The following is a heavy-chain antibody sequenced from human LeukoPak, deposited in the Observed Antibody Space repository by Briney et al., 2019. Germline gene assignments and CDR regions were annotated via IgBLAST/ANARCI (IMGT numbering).Heavy chain of an antibody. J-gene: IGHJ4*02. D-gene: IGHD3-16*02. CDR1: GYSISSGYY. CDR2: TYHSGST. CDR3: ARDGWWNDYVWGSYPHYFDY. Sequence: SETLSLTCTVSGYSISSGYYWGWIRQPPGKGLEWIGSTYHSGSTYYNPSLKSRVTISVDTSKNQFSLKLSSVTAADTAVYYCARDGWWNDYVWGSYPHYFDYWGQGTLVTVSS. V-gene: IGHV4-38-2*02.